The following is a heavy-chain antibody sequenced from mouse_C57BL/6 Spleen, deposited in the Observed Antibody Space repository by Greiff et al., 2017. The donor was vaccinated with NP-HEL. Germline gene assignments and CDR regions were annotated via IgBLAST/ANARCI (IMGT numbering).Heavy chain of an antibody. CDR2: IDPENGDT. Sequence: EVKLQESGAELVRPGASVKLSCTASGFNIKDDYMHWVKQRPEQGLEWIGWIDPENGDTEYASKFQGKATITADTSSNTVYLQLSSLTSEDTAVYYCGSNYAMDYWGQGTSVTVSS. J-gene: IGHJ4*01. D-gene: IGHD1-1*01. CDR1: GFNIKDDY. CDR3: GSNYAMDY. V-gene: IGHV14-4*01.